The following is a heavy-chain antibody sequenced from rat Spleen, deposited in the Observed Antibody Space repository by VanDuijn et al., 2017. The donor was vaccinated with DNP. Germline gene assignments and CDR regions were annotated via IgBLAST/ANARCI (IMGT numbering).Heavy chain of an antibody. CDR2: IGSPAYAP. J-gene: IGHJ4*01. CDR1: GFTFSAYY. D-gene: IGHD1-6*01. CDR3: ARLMYTTDYYYFSSYAMDA. Sequence: EVQLVESGGDLVQPGRSLKLSCTDSGFTFSAYYMAWVRQAPAKGLEWVAYIGSPAYAPYYADSVKGRFTISRDYAKSSLYLQMNTLKSEDTATYYCARLMYTTDYYYFSSYAMDAWGQGTSVTVSS. V-gene: IGHV5-22*01.